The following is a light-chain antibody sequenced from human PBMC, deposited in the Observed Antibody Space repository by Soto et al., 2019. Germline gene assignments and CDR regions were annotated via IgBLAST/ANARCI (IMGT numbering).Light chain of an antibody. CDR2: LDSDGSH. J-gene: IGLJ2*01. CDR3: QTWGTGIHVV. CDR1: SGHSSSA. V-gene: IGLV4-69*01. Sequence: QSVLTQSPSASASLGASVKLTCTLSSGHSSSAIAWHQQQPEKGPRYLMKLDSDGSHTKGDAIPDRFSGSSSGAERYLTISSLPSEDEADYYCQTWGTGIHVVFGGGTKLTVL.